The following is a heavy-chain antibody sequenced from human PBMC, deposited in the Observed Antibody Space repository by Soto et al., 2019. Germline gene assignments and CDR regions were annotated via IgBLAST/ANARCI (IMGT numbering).Heavy chain of an antibody. CDR2: IYPGGVNI. CDR3: SSSRPVIYSYGPRTQLEYGMDV. V-gene: IGHV1-46*03. CDR1: GYSFTSHY. D-gene: IGHD5-18*01. J-gene: IGHJ6*02. Sequence: ASVKVSCKAIGYSFTSHYMHWVRQAPGQGLEWMGTIYPGGVNIGYAQKFKGRVTMTKDTSTSTVYMELNSLTSEDTAVYYCSSSRPVIYSYGPRTQLEYGMDVWGQGTTVTVSS.